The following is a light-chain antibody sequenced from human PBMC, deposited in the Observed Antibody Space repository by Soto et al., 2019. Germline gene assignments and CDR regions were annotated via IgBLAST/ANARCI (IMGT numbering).Light chain of an antibody. CDR2: AAS. CDR1: QGIINY. V-gene: IGKV1-27*01. CDR3: QKYNSAPRT. Sequence: DIQMTQSPSSLSASVRDRVTITCRTSQGIINYLAWYQQKPVQAPRLLIYAASTSQLGVPSRFSGSGSGTDFTLTISSLQPEDVATYYCQKYNSAPRTFGQGTMVEIK. J-gene: IGKJ1*01.